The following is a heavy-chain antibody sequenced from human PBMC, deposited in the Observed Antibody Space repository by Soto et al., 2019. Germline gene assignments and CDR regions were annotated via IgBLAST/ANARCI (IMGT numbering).Heavy chain of an antibody. CDR3: AKTQVLRYFDWLSPYYFDY. D-gene: IGHD3-9*01. J-gene: IGHJ4*02. CDR2: ISGSGGST. Sequence: GGSLRLSCAASGFTFSSYAMSWFRQAPGKGLEWVSAISGSGGSTYYADSVKGRFTISRDNSKNTLYLQMNSLRAEDTAVYYCAKTQVLRYFDWLSPYYFDYWGQGTLVTVAP. CDR1: GFTFSSYA. V-gene: IGHV3-23*01.